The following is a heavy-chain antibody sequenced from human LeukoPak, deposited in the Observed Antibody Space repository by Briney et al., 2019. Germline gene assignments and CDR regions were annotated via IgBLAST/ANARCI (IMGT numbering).Heavy chain of an antibody. Sequence: PGGSLRLSCAASGFTFSDYYMSWIRQAPGKGLEWVSYISTGGSPIYYADAVKGRFTISRDNAKNSLYLQMNSLRAEDTAVYYCAKAQRDYDFWSGYYVRNWFDPWGQGTLVTVSS. J-gene: IGHJ5*02. CDR1: GFTFSDYY. D-gene: IGHD3-3*01. CDR3: AKAQRDYDFWSGYYVRNWFDP. CDR2: ISTGGSPI. V-gene: IGHV3-11*01.